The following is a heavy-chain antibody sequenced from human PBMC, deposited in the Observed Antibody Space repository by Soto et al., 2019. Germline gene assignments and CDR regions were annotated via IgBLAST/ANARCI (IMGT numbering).Heavy chain of an antibody. V-gene: IGHV4-59*08. J-gene: IGHJ4*02. CDR3: ARRYGDCFDY. Sequence: SETLSLTCTVSGGSISSYYWSWIRQPPGKGLERIGYIYYSGSTNYNPSLKSRVTISVDTSKNQFSLKLSSVTAADTAVYYCARRYGDCFDYWGQGTLVTSPQ. CDR2: IYYSGST. D-gene: IGHD4-17*01. CDR1: GGSISSYY.